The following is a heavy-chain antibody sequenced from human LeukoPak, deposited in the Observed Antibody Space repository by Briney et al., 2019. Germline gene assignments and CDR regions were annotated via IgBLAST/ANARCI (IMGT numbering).Heavy chain of an antibody. V-gene: IGHV1-24*01. CDR1: GYTLTELS. D-gene: IGHD6-19*01. CDR2: FDPEDGET. Sequence: ASVKVSCKVSGYTLTELSMHWVRQAPGKGLEWMGGFDPEDGETIYAQKFQGRVTMTEDTSTGTAYMELSSLRSEDTAVYYCATLGIAVDPTFDYWGQGTLVTVSS. CDR3: ATLGIAVDPTFDY. J-gene: IGHJ4*02.